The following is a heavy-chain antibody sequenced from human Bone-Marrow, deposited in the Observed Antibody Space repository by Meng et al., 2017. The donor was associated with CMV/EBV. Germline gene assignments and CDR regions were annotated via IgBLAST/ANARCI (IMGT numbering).Heavy chain of an antibody. J-gene: IGHJ4*02. CDR3: ARDGPWGIEMATIDYFEY. CDR2: INPNSGGT. Sequence: ASVKVSCKASGYTFTGYYMHWVRQAPGQGLEWMGWINPNSGGTNYAQKFQGRVTMTRDTSISTAYMELSRLRSDDTAVYYCARDGPWGIEMATIDYFEYWGQGKLVTVSS. CDR1: GYTFTGYY. D-gene: IGHD5-24*01. V-gene: IGHV1-2*02.